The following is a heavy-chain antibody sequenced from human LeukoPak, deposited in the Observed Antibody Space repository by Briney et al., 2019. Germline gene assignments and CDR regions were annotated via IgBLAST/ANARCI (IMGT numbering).Heavy chain of an antibody. Sequence: ASVTVSCKASGYTFTSYDINWVRQATAQGLEWVGWINPKSGNTGYAQKFQGRVTMTRNTSISTAYMELSSLRSEDTAVYYCARGLIRSHCSSTSCYTADYYYYMDVWGKGTTVTVSS. V-gene: IGHV1-8*01. CDR3: ARGLIRSHCSSTSCYTADYYYYMDV. D-gene: IGHD2-2*02. CDR2: INPKSGNT. CDR1: GYTFTSYD. J-gene: IGHJ6*03.